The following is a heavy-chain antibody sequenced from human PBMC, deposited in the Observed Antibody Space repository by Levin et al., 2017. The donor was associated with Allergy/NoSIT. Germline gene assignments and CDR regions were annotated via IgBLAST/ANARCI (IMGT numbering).Heavy chain of an antibody. D-gene: IGHD5-18*01. CDR3: ARADTYAAWPSYFDY. Sequence: KPSETLSLTCAVSVAPISSAYWSWIRQPPGKGLEWIGYISYSGTTNYSPSLRSRVTISKDTSKNQFSLNLKSVTAADTAVYYCARADTYAAWPSYFDYWGQGTLVTVSS. J-gene: IGHJ4*02. CDR1: VAPISSAY. V-gene: IGHV4-59*01. CDR2: ISYSGTT.